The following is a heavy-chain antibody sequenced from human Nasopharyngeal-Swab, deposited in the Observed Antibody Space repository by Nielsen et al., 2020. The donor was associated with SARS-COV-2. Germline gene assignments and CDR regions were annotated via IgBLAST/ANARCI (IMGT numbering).Heavy chain of an antibody. Sequence: ASVKVSCKASGYTFTGYYMHWVRQAPGQGLEWMGIINPSGGSTSYAQKFQGRVTMTRDTSTSTVYMELSSLRSEDTAVYYCARAEKLLWTKDSYYGMDVWGQGTTVTVSS. D-gene: IGHD1-26*01. CDR2: INPSGGST. CDR1: GYTFTGYY. CDR3: ARAEKLLWTKDSYYGMDV. V-gene: IGHV1-46*01. J-gene: IGHJ6*02.